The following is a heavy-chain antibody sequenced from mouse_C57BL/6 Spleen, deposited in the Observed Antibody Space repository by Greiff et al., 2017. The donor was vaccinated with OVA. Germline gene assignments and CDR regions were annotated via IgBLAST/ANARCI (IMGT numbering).Heavy chain of an antibody. V-gene: IGHV5-17*01. J-gene: IGHJ3*01. CDR3: AGGTGTWFAY. D-gene: IGHD3-3*01. CDR1: GFTFSDYG. CDR2: ISSGSSTI. Sequence: VQLKESGGGLVKPGGSLKLSCAASGFTFSDYGMHWVRQAPEKGLEWVAYISSGSSTIYYADTVKGRFTISRDNAKNTLFLQMTSLRSEDTAMYYCAGGTGTWFAYWGQGTLVTVSA.